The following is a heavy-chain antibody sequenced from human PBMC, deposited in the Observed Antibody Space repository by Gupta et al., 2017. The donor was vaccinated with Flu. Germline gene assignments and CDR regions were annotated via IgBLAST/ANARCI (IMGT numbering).Heavy chain of an antibody. CDR3: ARLSSSWTYYYYYYMDV. Sequence: QLQLQESGPGLVKPSETLSLTCTVSGGSISSSSYYWGWIRQPPGKGLEWIGSIYYSGSTYYNPSLKSRVTISVDTSKNQFSLKLSSVTAADTAVYYCARLSSSWTYYYYYYMDVWGKGTTVTVSS. CDR1: GGSISSSSYY. V-gene: IGHV4-39*01. J-gene: IGHJ6*03. CDR2: IYYSGST. D-gene: IGHD6-13*01.